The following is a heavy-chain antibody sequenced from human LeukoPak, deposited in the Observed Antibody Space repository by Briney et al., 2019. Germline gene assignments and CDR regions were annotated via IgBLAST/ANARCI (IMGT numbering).Heavy chain of an antibody. J-gene: IGHJ5*02. Sequence: PSETLSLTCTVSGDSISTSNSYWGWIRQPPGKGLEWIGTIYYSGSTYYNPSLKSRVTISVDTSKNQFSLKLSSVTAADTAVYYCARRYHYGSGSYYNMFDPWGQGTLVTVSS. D-gene: IGHD3-10*01. CDR3: ARRYHYGSGSYYNMFDP. CDR2: IYYSGST. V-gene: IGHV4-39*01. CDR1: GDSISTSNSY.